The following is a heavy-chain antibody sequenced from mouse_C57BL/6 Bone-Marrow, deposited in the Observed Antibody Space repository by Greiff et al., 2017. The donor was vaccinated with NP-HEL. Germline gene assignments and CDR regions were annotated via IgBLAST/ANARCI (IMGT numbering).Heavy chain of an antibody. V-gene: IGHV1-42*01. D-gene: IGHD1-1*01. CDR1: GYSFTGYY. CDR2: INPSTGGT. CDR3: ARRGVVATIDY. Sequence: VQLQQSGPELVKPGASVKISCKASGYSFTGYYMNWVKQSPEKSLEWIGEINPSTGGTTYNQKFKAKATLTVDKSSSTAYMQLKSLTSEDSAVYYCARRGVVATIDYWGQGTTLTVSS. J-gene: IGHJ2*01.